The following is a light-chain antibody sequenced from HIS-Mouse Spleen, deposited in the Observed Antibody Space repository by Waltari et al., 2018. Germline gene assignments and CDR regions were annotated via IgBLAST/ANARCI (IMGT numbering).Light chain of an antibody. CDR1: QSVSSSY. CDR2: GAS. V-gene: IGKV3-20*01. J-gene: IGKJ1*01. CDR3: QQYGSSPPWP. Sequence: EIVLTQSPDTLSLSPGERAPLSCRASQSVSSSYLAWYQQKPGQAPRRLIYGASRRATGITERCSGSGSGTDFTLTISRLEQEDFAAYYCQQYGSSPPWPFGQGTKVEIK.